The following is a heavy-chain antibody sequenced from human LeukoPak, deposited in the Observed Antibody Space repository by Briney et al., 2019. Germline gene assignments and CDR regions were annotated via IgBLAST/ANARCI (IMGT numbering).Heavy chain of an antibody. V-gene: IGHV3-23*01. CDR1: GFTFSSYA. D-gene: IGHD2-2*02. CDR2: ISGSGGST. Sequence: GGSLRLSCAASGFTFSSYAMSWVRQAPGKGLEWVSAISGSGGSTYYADSVKGRFTISRDNSKNTLHLQMNSLRAEDTAVYYCAKGPSYCSSTSCYIPFDYWGQGTLVTVSS. J-gene: IGHJ4*02. CDR3: AKGPSYCSSTSCYIPFDY.